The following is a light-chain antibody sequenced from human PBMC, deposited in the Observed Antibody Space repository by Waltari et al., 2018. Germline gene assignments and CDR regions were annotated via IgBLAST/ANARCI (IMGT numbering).Light chain of an antibody. Sequence: QSALTQPRPVSGSPGQSVTISCTGTSRDVGGYNFVSLYQHHPGKAPKLLLYDVTKRPSGVPDRFSGSKSANTASLTISGLQAEDDADYFCCSYAGIYTYVFGTGTTVTVL. CDR3: CSYAGIYTYV. J-gene: IGLJ1*01. CDR2: DVT. V-gene: IGLV2-11*01. CDR1: SRDVGGYNF.